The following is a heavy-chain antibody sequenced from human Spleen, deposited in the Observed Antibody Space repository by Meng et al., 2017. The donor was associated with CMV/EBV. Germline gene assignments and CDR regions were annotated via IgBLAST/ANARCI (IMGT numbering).Heavy chain of an antibody. CDR2: MSSSGSNI. Sequence: GESLKISCAASGFMFRSYEMNWVRQAPGKGLEWVSYMSSSGSNIYYADSVKGRFTTSRDNAKNSLYLQMNSLRVEDTAVYYCARAGANWGIDYWGQGTLVTVSS. V-gene: IGHV3-48*03. J-gene: IGHJ4*02. CDR3: ARAGANWGIDY. CDR1: GFMFRSYE. D-gene: IGHD7-27*01.